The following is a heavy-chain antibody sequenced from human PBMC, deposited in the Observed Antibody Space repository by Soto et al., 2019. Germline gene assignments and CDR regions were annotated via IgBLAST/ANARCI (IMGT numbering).Heavy chain of an antibody. V-gene: IGHV3-21*01. CDR1: GFTFSSYS. Sequence: NPGGSLRLSCAASGFTFSSYSMNWVRQAPGKGLEWVSSISSSSSYIYYADSVKGRFTISRDNAKNSLYLQMNSLRAEDTAVYYCARDSALIRFLEWLPHRYFDYWGQGTLVTVSS. CDR3: ARDSALIRFLEWLPHRYFDY. J-gene: IGHJ4*02. CDR2: ISSSSSYI. D-gene: IGHD3-3*01.